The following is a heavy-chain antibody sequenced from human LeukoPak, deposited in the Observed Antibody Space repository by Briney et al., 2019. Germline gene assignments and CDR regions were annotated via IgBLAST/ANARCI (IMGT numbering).Heavy chain of an antibody. V-gene: IGHV5-51*01. Sequence: SLRLSCAASGVTFSSYWIGWVRQMPGKGLEWMGIIYPVDSDTRYSPSFQGQVTISADKSISTAYLQWCSLKASDTAMYYCARPGVDTAIGTDWYFDLCGRSTLVTVSS. CDR2: IYPVDSDT. J-gene: IGHJ2*01. CDR3: ARPGVDTAIGTDWYFDL. CDR1: GVTFSSYW. D-gene: IGHD5-18*01.